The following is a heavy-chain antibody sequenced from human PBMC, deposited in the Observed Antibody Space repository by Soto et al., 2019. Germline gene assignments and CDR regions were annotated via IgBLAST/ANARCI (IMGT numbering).Heavy chain of an antibody. CDR2: IKQDGSET. J-gene: IGHJ4*02. CDR3: PSALVNGGDH. D-gene: IGHD2-8*02. Sequence: QPGGSLRLSCAASGFTFSNYWMTWVRQAPGKGLEWVANIKQDGSETNFVDSVKGRFTISRDNAKNSLYLQMNSLRAEDTAVYYCPSALVNGGDHWGQGTLVTVSS. V-gene: IGHV3-7*01. CDR1: GFTFSNYW.